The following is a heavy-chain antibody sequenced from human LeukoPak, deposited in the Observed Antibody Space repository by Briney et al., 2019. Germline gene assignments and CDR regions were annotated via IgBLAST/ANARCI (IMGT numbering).Heavy chain of an antibody. CDR1: GYTFSDYY. Sequence: ASVKVSCKASGYTFSDYYLHWVRLAPGQGLEWMGRISPNSGGTDYAQKFQGKVTMTGDASISTVYMDLNRLRSDDTAIYYCARQLETTSWFDYWGQGTLVIASS. CDR3: ARQLETTSWFDY. CDR2: ISPNSGGT. D-gene: IGHD2-2*01. V-gene: IGHV1-2*06. J-gene: IGHJ4*02.